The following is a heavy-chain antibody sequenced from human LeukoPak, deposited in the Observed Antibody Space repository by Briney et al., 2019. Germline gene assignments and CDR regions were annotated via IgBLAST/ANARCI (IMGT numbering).Heavy chain of an antibody. CDR3: ARVDGYSSSEGYFDY. J-gene: IGHJ4*02. V-gene: IGHV4-59*01. Sequence: SETLSLTCTVSGGSISSYYWSWIRQPPGKGLEWIGYIYYSGRTNYNPSLKSRVTISVDTSKNQFSLKLSSVTAADTAVYYCARVDGYSSSEGYFDYWGQGTLVTVSS. CDR2: IYYSGRT. D-gene: IGHD6-13*01. CDR1: GGSISSYY.